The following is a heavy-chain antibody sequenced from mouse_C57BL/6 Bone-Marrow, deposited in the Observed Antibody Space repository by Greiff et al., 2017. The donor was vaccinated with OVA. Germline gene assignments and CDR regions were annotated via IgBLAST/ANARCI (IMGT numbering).Heavy chain of an antibody. Sequence: EVQLQQSGPELVKPGASVKISCKASGYTFTDYYMNWVKQSHGKSLEWIGDINPNNGGTSYNQKFKGKATLTVDKSSSTAYMELRSLTSEDSAVYYCARSVLYYGSSFYAMDYWGQGTSVTVSS. CDR2: INPNNGGT. CDR3: ARSVLYYGSSFYAMDY. D-gene: IGHD1-1*01. CDR1: GYTFTDYY. J-gene: IGHJ4*01. V-gene: IGHV1-26*01.